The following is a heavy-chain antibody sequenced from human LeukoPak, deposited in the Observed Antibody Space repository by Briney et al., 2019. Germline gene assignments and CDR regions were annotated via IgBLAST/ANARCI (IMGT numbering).Heavy chain of an antibody. V-gene: IGHV4-39*01. J-gene: IGHJ4*02. CDR2: IYYSGST. Sequence: GSLRLSCAASGFTVSSNYMSWVRQPPGKGLEWIGSIYYSGSTYYNPSLKSRVTISVDTSKNQFSLKLSSVTAADTAVYYCARHYGVPGRWLFPYFDYWGQGTLVTVSS. CDR1: GFTVSSNY. D-gene: IGHD3-22*01. CDR3: ARHYGVPGRWLFPYFDY.